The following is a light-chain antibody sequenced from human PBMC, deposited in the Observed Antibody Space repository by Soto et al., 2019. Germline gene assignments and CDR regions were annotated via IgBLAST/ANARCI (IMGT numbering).Light chain of an antibody. Sequence: DLQKTQSPSSLSASVGDRVTITCRASQGSRNDLGWYQQRQGKAPKRLSYAAYSQQIGGPSRFSGSGSQTVFTLTINSLQPEDYASYFSFQHNSYPWTDGKGTEKEIK. CDR1: QGSRND. CDR3: FQHNSYPWT. CDR2: AAY. V-gene: IGKV1-17*01. J-gene: IGKJ1*01.